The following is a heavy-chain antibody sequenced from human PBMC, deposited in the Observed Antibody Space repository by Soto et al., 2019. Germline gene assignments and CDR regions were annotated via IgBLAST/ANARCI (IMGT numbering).Heavy chain of an antibody. CDR1: GGSISSGDYY. J-gene: IGHJ5*02. Sequence: SETLSLTCTVSGGSISSGDYYWSWIRQPPGKGLEWIGYIYYSGSTYYNPSLKSRVTISVDTSKNQFSLKLSSVTAADTAVYYCARSDIVVVPAPXGEYSSSSFVTYNWFDPWGQGTLVTVSS. CDR2: IYYSGST. CDR3: ARSDIVVVPAPXGEYSSSSFVTYNWFDP. D-gene: IGHD2-2*01. V-gene: IGHV4-30-4*01.